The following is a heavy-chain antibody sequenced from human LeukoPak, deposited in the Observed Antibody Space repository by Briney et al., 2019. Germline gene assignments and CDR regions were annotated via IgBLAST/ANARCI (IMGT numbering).Heavy chain of an antibody. CDR1: GSTFSSYA. D-gene: IGHD3-22*01. V-gene: IGHV3-23*01. J-gene: IGHJ4*02. CDR2: ISGSGGST. Sequence: GGSLRLSCAASGSTFSSYAMRWVRQAPGKGLEWVSAISGSGGSTYYADSVKGRFTISRDNSKNTLYLQMNSLRAEDTAVYYVAKERVYYYDSSGYYYRLFDYWGQGTLVTVSS. CDR3: AKERVYYYDSSGYYYRLFDY.